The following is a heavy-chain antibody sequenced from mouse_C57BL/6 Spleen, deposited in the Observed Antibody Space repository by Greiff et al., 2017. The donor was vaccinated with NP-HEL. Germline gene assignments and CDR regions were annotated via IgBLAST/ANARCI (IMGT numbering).Heavy chain of an antibody. Sequence: EVMLVESGGGLVQPGGSLKLSCAASGFTFSDYYMYWVRQTPEKRLEWVAYISNGGGSTYYPDTVKGRFTISRDNAKNTLYLQMSRLKSEDTAMYYCARQYGNYVYFDYWGQGTTLTVSS. V-gene: IGHV5-12*01. D-gene: IGHD2-1*01. J-gene: IGHJ2*01. CDR2: ISNGGGST. CDR3: ARQYGNYVYFDY. CDR1: GFTFSDYY.